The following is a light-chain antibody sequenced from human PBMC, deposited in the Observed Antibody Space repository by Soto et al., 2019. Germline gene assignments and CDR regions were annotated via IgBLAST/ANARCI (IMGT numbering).Light chain of an antibody. CDR1: QGISSY. CDR3: QQLNTYPFT. J-gene: IGKJ4*01. Sequence: DIQLTQSPSFLSASVGDRVTITCRASQGISSYLAWYQHKPGKAPKLLIYAASTLESGVPSSFSGSGSGTEFTLTISSLQPEDFATYYCQQLNTYPFTFGGGTKVEIK. V-gene: IGKV1-9*01. CDR2: AAS.